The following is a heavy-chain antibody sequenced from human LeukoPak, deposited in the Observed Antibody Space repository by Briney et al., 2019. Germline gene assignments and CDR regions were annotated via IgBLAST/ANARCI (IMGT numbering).Heavy chain of an antibody. CDR1: DDSITMYY. CDR3: ARDLGIAAAGIGFDY. V-gene: IGHV4-59*01. J-gene: IGHJ4*02. D-gene: IGHD6-13*01. CDR2: VDHTGST. Sequence: SETLSLTCSVSDDSITMYYWTWIRQPPGKGLEWIGYVDHTGSTNFNPSLNGRVSISRDTTKNLFSLRLRSVTAADTAVYYCARDLGIAAAGIGFDYWGQGTLVTVSS.